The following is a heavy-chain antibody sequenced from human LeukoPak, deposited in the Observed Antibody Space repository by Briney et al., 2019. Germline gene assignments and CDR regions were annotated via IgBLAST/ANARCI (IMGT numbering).Heavy chain of an antibody. V-gene: IGHV3-66*01. Sequence: GGSLRLSCAASGLTVSSNYMSWVRQAPGKGLEWVSVIYSGGSTYYADSVEGRFTISRDNSKNTLFLQMNSLRAEDTAVYCCARDKSSGYFDYWGQGTLVTVSS. CDR2: IYSGGST. J-gene: IGHJ4*02. D-gene: IGHD3-22*01. CDR1: GLTVSSNY. CDR3: ARDKSSGYFDY.